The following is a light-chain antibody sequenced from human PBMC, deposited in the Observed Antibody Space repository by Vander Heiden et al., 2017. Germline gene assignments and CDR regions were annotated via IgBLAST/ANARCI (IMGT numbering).Light chain of an antibody. CDR2: DDS. V-gene: IGLV3-21*02. CDR3: QVWDSSSVPTVV. CDR1: NIGSKS. Sequence: SYVLTQPPSGSVAPGRTARITVGGNNIGSKSVHWYQQKPGQAPVLVVYDDSDRPSGIPERFSGSNSGNTATLTISRVEAGDEADYYCQVWDSSSVPTVVFGGGTKLTVL. J-gene: IGLJ2*01.